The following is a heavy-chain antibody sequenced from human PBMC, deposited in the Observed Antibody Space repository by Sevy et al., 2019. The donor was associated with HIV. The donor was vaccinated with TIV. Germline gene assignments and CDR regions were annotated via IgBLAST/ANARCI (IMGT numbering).Heavy chain of an antibody. D-gene: IGHD3-9*01. CDR3: AKDFTGFYGMDV. Sequence: GGSLRLSCAASGLTLSSCGMHWARQAPGKGLEWVAVISYDGSNKYYAESVKGRFTSSKYTSKNTLYLQMNSLRAEDTAVYYCAKDFTGFYGMDVWGQGTTVTVSS. J-gene: IGHJ6*02. CDR1: GLTLSSCG. V-gene: IGHV3-30*18. CDR2: ISYDGSNK.